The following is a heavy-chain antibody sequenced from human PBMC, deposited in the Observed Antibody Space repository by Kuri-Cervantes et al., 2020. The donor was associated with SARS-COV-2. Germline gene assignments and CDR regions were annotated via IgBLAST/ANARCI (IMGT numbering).Heavy chain of an antibody. CDR3: ARYTRAMIVVVTGARAFDI. CDR2: ISYSGTT. V-gene: IGHV4-39*07. CDR1: GGSPIGESYY. Sequence: GSLRLSCTVSGGSPIGESYYWGWIRQAPGKGLEWIGSISYSGTTYYNSSLKSRVTISVDTSKNQFSLKLSSVTAADTAVYYCARYTRAMIVVVTGARAFDIWGQGTMVTVSS. D-gene: IGHD3-22*01. J-gene: IGHJ3*02.